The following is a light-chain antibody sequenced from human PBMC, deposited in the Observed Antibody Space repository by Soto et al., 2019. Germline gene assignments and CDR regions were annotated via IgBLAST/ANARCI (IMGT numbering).Light chain of an antibody. V-gene: IGKV4-1*01. Sequence: DIVMTQSPDSLAVSLGETATINCKSSQSVLYSSNNKNYLAWYQQKPGQPPKLLIYWASTRESGVPDRFSGSGSGTDFTLTISSLQAEDFATYYCQQFNNYLITFGQGTRLEIK. CDR2: WAS. CDR1: QSVLYSSNNKNY. J-gene: IGKJ5*01. CDR3: QQFNNYLIT.